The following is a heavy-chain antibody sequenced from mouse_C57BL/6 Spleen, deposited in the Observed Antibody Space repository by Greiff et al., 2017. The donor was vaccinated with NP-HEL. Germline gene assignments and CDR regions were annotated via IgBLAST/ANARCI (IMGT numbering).Heavy chain of an antibody. J-gene: IGHJ1*03. CDR1: GYTFTSYW. D-gene: IGHD1-1*01. V-gene: IGHV1-52*01. Sequence: QVQLQQPGAELVRPGSSVKLSCKASGYTFTSYWMHWVKQRPIQGLEWIGNIYPSDSETYYNPKFKDKATLTVDKSSSTAYMQLSSLTSEDSAVYDCARHYGSSYWYFDVWGTGTTVTVSS. CDR3: ARHYGSSYWYFDV. CDR2: IYPSDSET.